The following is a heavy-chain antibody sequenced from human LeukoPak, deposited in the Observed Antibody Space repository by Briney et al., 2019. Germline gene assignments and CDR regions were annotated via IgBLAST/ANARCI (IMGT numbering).Heavy chain of an antibody. V-gene: IGHV3-21*01. J-gene: IGHJ3*01. D-gene: IGHD3-10*01. CDR1: GFTFSTYS. CDR3: ASSPQDYYGSGEGAFDF. Sequence: PGGSLRLPCAASGFTFSTYSMNWVRQAPGKGLEWVSSISSSSYYIYHADSVKGRFTISRDNAKNSLYLQMNSLRAEDTAVYYCASSPQDYYGSGEGAFDFWGQGTMVIVSS. CDR2: ISSSSYYI.